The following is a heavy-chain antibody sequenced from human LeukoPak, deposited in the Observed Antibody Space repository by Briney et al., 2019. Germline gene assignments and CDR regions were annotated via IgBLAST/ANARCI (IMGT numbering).Heavy chain of an antibody. CDR3: ARGVYYYDSSGYSAPDY. Sequence: ASVKVSCKASGGTFSSYAISWVRQAPGQGLEWMGGIIPIFGTANYAQKFQGRVTITADKSTSTAYMELSSLRSEDTAVYYCARGVYYYDSSGYSAPDYWGQGTLVTVSS. V-gene: IGHV1-69*06. J-gene: IGHJ4*02. CDR1: GGTFSSYA. D-gene: IGHD3-22*01. CDR2: IIPIFGTA.